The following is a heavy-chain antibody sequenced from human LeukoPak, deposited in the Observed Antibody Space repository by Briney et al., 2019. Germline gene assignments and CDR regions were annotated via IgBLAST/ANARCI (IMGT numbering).Heavy chain of an antibody. J-gene: IGHJ4*02. D-gene: IGHD2-21*01. V-gene: IGHV3-48*02. CDR2: IGSGGDII. Sequence: GGSLRLSCAASGFTFNTYNMNWTRQAPGKGLEWVSCIGSGGDIIYSADSVTGRFTISRDNARNSLFLQMNSLRDEDTAVYFCARAYSHPRSPKFFDYWGQGALVTVSS. CDR3: ARAYSHPRSPKFFDY. CDR1: GFTFNTYN.